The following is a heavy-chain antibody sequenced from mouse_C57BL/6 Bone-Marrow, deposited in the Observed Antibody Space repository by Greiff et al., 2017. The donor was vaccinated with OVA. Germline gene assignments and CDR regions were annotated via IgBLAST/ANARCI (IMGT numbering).Heavy chain of an antibody. CDR3: ARWPYYGSSNWYFDV. CDR2: IDPSDSYT. CDR1: GYTFTSYW. V-gene: IGHV1-59*01. J-gene: IGHJ1*03. D-gene: IGHD1-1*01. Sequence: VQLQQPGAELVRPGTSVKLSCKASGYTFTSYWMHWVKQRPGQGLEWIGVIDPSDSYTNYNRKFKGKATLTVDTSSSTAYMQLSSLTSEDSAVYYCARWPYYGSSNWYFDVWGTGTTVTVSS.